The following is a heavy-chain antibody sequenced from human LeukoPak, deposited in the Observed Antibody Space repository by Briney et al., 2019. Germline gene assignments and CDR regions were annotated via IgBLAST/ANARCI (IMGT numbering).Heavy chain of an antibody. V-gene: IGHV3-30*03. J-gene: IGHJ4*02. D-gene: IGHD4-17*01. CDR2: ISNDAAKK. CDR1: GFTFTTYA. CDR3: ATDMNTVTTTFDY. Sequence: GGSLRLSCAASGFTFTTYAMHWVRQAPGKGLEWVAVISNDAAKKYYADSVKGRSTISRDNSENTLYLQMNSLRAEDTAVYYCATDMNTVTTTFDYWGQGILVTVSS.